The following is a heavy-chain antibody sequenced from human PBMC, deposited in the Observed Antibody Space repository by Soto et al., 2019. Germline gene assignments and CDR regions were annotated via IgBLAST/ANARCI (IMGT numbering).Heavy chain of an antibody. CDR2: IYYSGST. CDR1: GGSISSGGYY. V-gene: IGHV4-31*03. Sequence: SETLSLTCTVSGGSISSGGYYWSWIRQHPGKGLEWIGYIYYSGSTYYNPSLKSRVTISVDTSKNQFSLKLSSVTAADTAVYYCARVVVGATPAPELSWFDPWGQGTLVTVSS. J-gene: IGHJ5*02. CDR3: ARVVVGATPAPELSWFDP. D-gene: IGHD1-26*01.